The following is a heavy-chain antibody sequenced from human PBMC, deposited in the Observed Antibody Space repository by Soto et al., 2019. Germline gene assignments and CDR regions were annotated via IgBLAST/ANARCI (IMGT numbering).Heavy chain of an antibody. Sequence: SETLSLTCTVSGGSISSYYWSWIRQPPGKGLEWIGYIYYSGSTTYNPSLKSRVTISADTSKNQLSLNLSSVTAADTALYYCARHRAFCSGKSCALGYYYYVDVWGIGTTVTVSS. CDR3: ARHRAFCSGKSCALGYYYYVDV. J-gene: IGHJ6*03. V-gene: IGHV4-59*08. D-gene: IGHD2-2*01. CDR1: GGSISSYY. CDR2: IYYSGST.